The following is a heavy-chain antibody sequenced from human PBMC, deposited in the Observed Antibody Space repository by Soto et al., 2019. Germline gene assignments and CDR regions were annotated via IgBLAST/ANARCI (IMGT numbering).Heavy chain of an antibody. J-gene: IGHJ4*02. Sequence: PGESLKISCAASGFTFASYAMSWVRQAPGKGLEWVSGISGSGDNTYNADSVEGRFTISRDNSKNTLYLDMISLRAEDTAVYYCAKGLSIAAAGTFDYWGQGTLVTVSS. CDR1: GFTFASYA. CDR2: ISGSGDNT. CDR3: AKGLSIAAAGTFDY. V-gene: IGHV3-23*01. D-gene: IGHD6-13*01.